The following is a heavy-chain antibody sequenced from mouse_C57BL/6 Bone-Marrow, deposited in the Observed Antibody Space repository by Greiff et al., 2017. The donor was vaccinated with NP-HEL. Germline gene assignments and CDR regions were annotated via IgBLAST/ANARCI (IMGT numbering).Heavy chain of an antibody. CDR1: GYTFTSYW. D-gene: IGHD1-1*01. J-gene: IGHJ4*01. V-gene: IGHV1-69*01. Sequence: QVQLQQPGAELVMPGASVKLSCKASGYTFTSYWMHWVKQRPGQGLEWIGEIDPSDSYTNYNQKFKGKSTFTVDKSSSTAYMQLSSLTSEDSAVYYCAREYYGRYYYAMDYWGQGTSVTVSS. CDR3: AREYYGRYYYAMDY. CDR2: IDPSDSYT.